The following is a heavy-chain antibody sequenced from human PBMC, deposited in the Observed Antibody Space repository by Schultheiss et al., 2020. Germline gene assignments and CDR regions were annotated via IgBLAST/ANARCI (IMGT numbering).Heavy chain of an antibody. D-gene: IGHD1-14*01. Sequence: SETLSLTCTVSGGSVSSSSYYWSWIRQPPGKGLEWIGYIYNRGSTDYNPSLKSRVTMSLDMSKNQFSLKLSSVTAADTAIYYCARDQAGHGLEYWGQGTLVTVSS. CDR1: GGSVSSSSYY. CDR2: IYNRGST. V-gene: IGHV4-61*01. J-gene: IGHJ4*02. CDR3: ARDQAGHGLEY.